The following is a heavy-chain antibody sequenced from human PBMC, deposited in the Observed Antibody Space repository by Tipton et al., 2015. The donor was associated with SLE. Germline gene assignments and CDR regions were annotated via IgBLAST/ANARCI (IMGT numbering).Heavy chain of an antibody. J-gene: IGHJ4*02. D-gene: IGHD1-14*01. CDR3: ARGSAIFKTNYYFDY. CDR1: GFSFSSYE. Sequence: SLRLSCAAPGFSFSSYEVTWVRQAPGKGLEWISYISASGTTTYYADSVRGRFTISRDNAQNLLFLQMSSLRVEDTAVYYCARGSAIFKTNYYFDYWGLGSLVTVSS. V-gene: IGHV3-48*03. CDR2: ISASGTTT.